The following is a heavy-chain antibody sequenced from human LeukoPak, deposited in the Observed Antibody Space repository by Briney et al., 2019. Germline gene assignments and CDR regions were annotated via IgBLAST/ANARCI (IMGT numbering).Heavy chain of an antibody. J-gene: IGHJ4*02. CDR1: GFSLSTDGVG. Sequence: SGPTLVNPTQTLTLTCTFSGFSLSTDGVGVGWIRQPPGKALEWLALIYWNDDKRYSPSLKSRLTITKDTSKNQVDLTVTNMDPVDTATYYCVHRQGDYEFWSGYPFDYWGQGTLVTVSS. CDR3: VHRQGDYEFWSGYPFDY. V-gene: IGHV2-5*01. D-gene: IGHD3-3*01. CDR2: IYWNDDK.